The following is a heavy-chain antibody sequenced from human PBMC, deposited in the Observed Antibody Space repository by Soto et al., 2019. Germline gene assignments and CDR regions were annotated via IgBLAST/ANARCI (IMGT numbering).Heavy chain of an antibody. CDR1: GYTFTSYA. Sequence: ASVKVSCKASGYTFTSYAMHWVRQAPGQRLEWMGWINAVNGNTKYSQKFQGRVTITRDTSASTAYMELSSLRSEDTAVYYCARYRYCSGGSCYTYYGMDVWGQGTTVTVSS. D-gene: IGHD2-15*01. CDR2: INAVNGNT. CDR3: ARYRYCSGGSCYTYYGMDV. J-gene: IGHJ6*02. V-gene: IGHV1-3*01.